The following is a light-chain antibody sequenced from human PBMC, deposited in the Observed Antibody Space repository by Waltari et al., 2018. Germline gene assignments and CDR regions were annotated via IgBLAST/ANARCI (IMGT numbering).Light chain of an antibody. V-gene: IGKV1-39*01. Sequence: DIQLTQSPSSLSASVGDRLTITCRASPSISDSLSWYQKRLGEAPKLLIFGASSLEGGVPPRFSGSGSGTQFALTISGLQPEDAATYYCQQSSSTPYTFGQGTKLEI. CDR3: QQSSSTPYT. CDR1: PSISDS. J-gene: IGKJ2*01. CDR2: GAS.